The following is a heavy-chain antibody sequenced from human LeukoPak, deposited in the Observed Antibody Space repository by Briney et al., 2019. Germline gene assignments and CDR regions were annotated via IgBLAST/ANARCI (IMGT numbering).Heavy chain of an antibody. Sequence: TGGSLRLSCAASGFIFSNYAMTWVRQAPGKGLEWVSSISESGANTHYADSVKGRFTISRDNSKNTLFLQMNSLRAEDTAVYYCARQFITAGWGQGTLVTVTS. V-gene: IGHV3-23*01. CDR3: ARQFITAG. CDR2: ISESGANT. D-gene: IGHD1-20*01. J-gene: IGHJ4*02. CDR1: GFIFSNYA.